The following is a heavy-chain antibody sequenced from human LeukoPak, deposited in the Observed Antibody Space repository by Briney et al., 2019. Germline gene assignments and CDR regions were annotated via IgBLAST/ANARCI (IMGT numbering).Heavy chain of an antibody. Sequence: GESLKISCKGSGYSFTSYWIGWVRQMPGKGLAWMGIIYPGDSDTRYSPSFQGQVTISADKSISTAYLQWSSLKASDTAMYYCARCITMVRGVTNWFDPWGQGTLVTVSS. CDR1: GYSFTSYW. D-gene: IGHD3-10*01. V-gene: IGHV5-51*01. CDR3: ARCITMVRGVTNWFDP. J-gene: IGHJ5*02. CDR2: IYPGDSDT.